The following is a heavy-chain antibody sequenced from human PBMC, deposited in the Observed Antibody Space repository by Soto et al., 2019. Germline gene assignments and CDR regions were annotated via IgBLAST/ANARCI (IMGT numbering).Heavy chain of an antibody. CDR2: INVGNGNT. CDR1: GYAFTTYA. D-gene: IGHD3-10*01. J-gene: IGHJ5*02. V-gene: IGHV1-3*01. CDR3: AREMGIWLGMANWFDP. Sequence: QVQLVQSGAEVKKPGASVKVSCKASGYAFTTYAMHWVRQAPGQRLEWMGWINVGNGNTKYSQKFQGRVTITWDTSENTAYLEVSSLTSEDTAVYYCAREMGIWLGMANWFDPWGQGTLVTVSS.